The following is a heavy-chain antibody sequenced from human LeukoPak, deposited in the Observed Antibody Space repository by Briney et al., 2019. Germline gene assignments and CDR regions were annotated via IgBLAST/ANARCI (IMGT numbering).Heavy chain of an antibody. CDR2: IIPIFGTA. Sequence: SVKISCKASEGTLSSYAISWVRQAPGQGLEWMGGIIPIFGTANYAQKFQGRVTITADESTSTAYMELSSLRSEDTAVYYCARDRLRRDGYNYNYYYYMDVWGKGATVTVSS. V-gene: IGHV1-69*01. J-gene: IGHJ6*03. CDR3: ARDRLRRDGYNYNYYYYMDV. D-gene: IGHD5-24*01. CDR1: EGTLSSYA.